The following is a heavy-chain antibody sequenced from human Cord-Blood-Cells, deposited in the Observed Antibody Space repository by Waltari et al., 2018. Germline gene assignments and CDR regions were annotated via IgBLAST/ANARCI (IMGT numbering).Heavy chain of an antibody. D-gene: IGHD5-12*01. Sequence: QITLKESGPTLVKPTQTLTLTCTFSGFSLSTSGVGVGWIRQPPGKALEWLALIYWNDDKRYSPSLKSRLTITKDTSKNQVVLTMTNMDPVDTATYYCARIYSGYDWAYFDYWGQGTLVTVSS. CDR2: IYWNDDK. V-gene: IGHV2-5*01. CDR3: ARIYSGYDWAYFDY. J-gene: IGHJ4*02. CDR1: GFSLSTSGVG.